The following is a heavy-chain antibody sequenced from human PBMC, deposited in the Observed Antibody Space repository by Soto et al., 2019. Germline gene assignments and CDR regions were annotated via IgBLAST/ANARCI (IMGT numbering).Heavy chain of an antibody. V-gene: IGHV1-18*01. J-gene: IGHJ4*02. CDR3: ATRSPAFDY. CDR1: GYTFTSYG. Sequence: ASVKVSCKTSGYTFTSYGITWVRQAPGQGPEWMGWISTDKGKTNYAQKFQGRVTMTTDTSTSTAYMELRSLRSDDTAVYYCATRSPAFDYWGQGTLVTVSS. CDR2: ISTDKGKT.